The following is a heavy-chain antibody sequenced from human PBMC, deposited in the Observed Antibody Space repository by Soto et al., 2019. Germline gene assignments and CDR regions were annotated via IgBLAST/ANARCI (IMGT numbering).Heavy chain of an antibody. CDR1: GFTFSSYG. J-gene: IGHJ4*02. CDR2: ISYDGSNK. V-gene: IGHV3-30*18. CDR3: AKDRYGSGSYYKGPFDY. Sequence: QVQLVESGGGVVQPGRSLRLSCAASGFTFSSYGMHWVRQAPGKGLEWVAVISYDGSNKYYADSVKGRFTISRDNSKNTLYLHMNSLRAEGTAVYYCAKDRYGSGSYYKGPFDYWGQGTLVTGSS. D-gene: IGHD3-10*01.